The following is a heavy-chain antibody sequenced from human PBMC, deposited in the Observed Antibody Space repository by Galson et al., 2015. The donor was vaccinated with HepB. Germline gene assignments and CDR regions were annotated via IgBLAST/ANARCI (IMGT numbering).Heavy chain of an antibody. V-gene: IGHV4-59*08. CDR1: GGSISSYY. CDR2: IYYSGST. CDR3: ARHGGAYSSGWYYLFVDYFDY. D-gene: IGHD6-19*01. J-gene: IGHJ4*02. Sequence: SETLSLTCTVSGGSISSYYWSWIRQPPGKGLEWIGYIYYSGSTNYNPSLKSRVTISVDTSKNQFSLKLSSVTAADTAVYYCARHGGAYSSGWYYLFVDYFDYWGQGTLVTVSS.